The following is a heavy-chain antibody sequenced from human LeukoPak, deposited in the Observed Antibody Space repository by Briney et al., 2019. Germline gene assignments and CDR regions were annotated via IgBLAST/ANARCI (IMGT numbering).Heavy chain of an antibody. J-gene: IGHJ6*02. V-gene: IGHV3-11*04. CDR3: ARDCSSTSCYRYYYGMDV. Sequence: GGSLRLSCAASGFTFSDYYMSWIRQAPGKGLEWVSYISSSGSTIYYADSVKGRFTISRDNAKNSLYLQMNSLRAEDTAVYYCARDCSSTSCYRYYYGMDVWGQGTTVTVSS. CDR1: GFTFSDYY. CDR2: ISSSGSTI. D-gene: IGHD2-2*01.